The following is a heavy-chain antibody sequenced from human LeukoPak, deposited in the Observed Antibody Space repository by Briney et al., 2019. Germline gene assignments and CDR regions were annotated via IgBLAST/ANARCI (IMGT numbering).Heavy chain of an antibody. J-gene: IGHJ4*02. CDR3: ARSSIYYDSSGYRI. V-gene: IGHV4-34*01. CDR2: INHSGST. Sequence: KPSETLSLTCAVYGGSFSGYYWSWIRQPPGKGLEWIGEINHSGSTNYNPSLKSRVTISVDTSKNQFSLKLSSVTAADTAVYYCARSSIYYDSSGYRIWGPGTLVTVS. CDR1: GGSFSGYY. D-gene: IGHD3-22*01.